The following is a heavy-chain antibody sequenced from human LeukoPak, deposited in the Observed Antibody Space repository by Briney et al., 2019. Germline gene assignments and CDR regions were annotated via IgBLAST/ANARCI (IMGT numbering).Heavy chain of an antibody. CDR2: INHSGST. Sequence: SETLSLTCADYGGSFSGYYWSWIRQPPGKGLEWIGEINHSGSTNYNPSLKSRVTISVDTSKNQFSLKLSSVTAADTAVYYCGRASSSTSSFDYWGQGTLVTVSS. D-gene: IGHD2-2*01. V-gene: IGHV4-34*01. J-gene: IGHJ4*02. CDR3: GRASSSTSSFDY. CDR1: GGSFSGYY.